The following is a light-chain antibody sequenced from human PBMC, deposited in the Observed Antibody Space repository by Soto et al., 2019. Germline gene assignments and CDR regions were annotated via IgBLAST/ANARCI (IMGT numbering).Light chain of an antibody. CDR2: AAS. CDR1: RGISSW. J-gene: IGKJ1*01. CDR3: QQANSFPPWT. V-gene: IGKV1-12*01. Sequence: DIQMTQSPSSVSASVGDRVTITCRASRGISSWLAWYQQKPGKAPKLLIYAASSLQSGVPSRFSGSGSGTEFTLTISSLQPEDVATYECQQANSFPPWTFGQGTKVEIK.